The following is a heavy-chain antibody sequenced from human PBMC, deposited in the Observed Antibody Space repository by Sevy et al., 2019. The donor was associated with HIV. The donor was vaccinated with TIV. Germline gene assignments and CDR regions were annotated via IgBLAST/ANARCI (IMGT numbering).Heavy chain of an antibody. D-gene: IGHD4-4*01. CDR2: ISWKSGSI. V-gene: IGHV3-9*01. J-gene: IGHJ4*02. Sequence: GGCLRLSCAASGFTFDDYAMHWVRQAPGKGLEWVSGISWKSGSIGYADSVKGRFTISRDNAKNSLYLQMNSLRAEDTALYYCAKHIGYSNYGGFDYWGQGTLVTVSS. CDR1: GFTFDDYA. CDR3: AKHIGYSNYGGFDY.